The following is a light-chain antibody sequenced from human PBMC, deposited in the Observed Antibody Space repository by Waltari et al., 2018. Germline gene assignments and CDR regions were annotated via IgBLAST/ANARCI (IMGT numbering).Light chain of an antibody. J-gene: IGLJ1*01. CDR1: SSDVGGYKY. CDR3: VSFTTSSTYV. CDR2: DVT. Sequence: QSALTQPTSVSGSPGQAIAISCTGTSSDVGGYKYVSWYQQHSGKVPKLLLYDVTNRPSGVSERFSGSKSGNTASLTISGLQADDEADYYCVSFTTSSTYVFGTGTTVTVL. V-gene: IGLV2-14*03.